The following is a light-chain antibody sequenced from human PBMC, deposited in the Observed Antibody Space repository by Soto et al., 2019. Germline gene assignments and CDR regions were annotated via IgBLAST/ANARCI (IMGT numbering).Light chain of an antibody. CDR1: SSDIGGSYY. J-gene: IGLJ1*01. CDR3: SSFSATAILV. V-gene: IGLV2-14*01. CDR2: ESS. Sequence: SVLTQPASVSGSPGQSITLSCTGTSSDIGGSYYVSWYQHHPTKAPKLVIYESSNRPSGVSNRFSGSKSGYTAFLTISGLQPEDEADYYCSSFSATAILVFGTGTKVTVL.